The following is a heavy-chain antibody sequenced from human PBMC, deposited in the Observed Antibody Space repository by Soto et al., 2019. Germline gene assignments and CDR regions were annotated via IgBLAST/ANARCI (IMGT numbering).Heavy chain of an antibody. D-gene: IGHD4-4*01. CDR2: IYYSGST. Sequence: SETLSLTCTVSGGSISSYYWSWIRQPPGKGLEWIGYIYYSGSTNYNPSLKSRVTISVDTSKNQFSLKLSSVTAADTAVYYCAREFYSKRGYYYMDVWGKGTTVTVSS. J-gene: IGHJ6*03. CDR3: AREFYSKRGYYYMDV. V-gene: IGHV4-59*01. CDR1: GGSISSYY.